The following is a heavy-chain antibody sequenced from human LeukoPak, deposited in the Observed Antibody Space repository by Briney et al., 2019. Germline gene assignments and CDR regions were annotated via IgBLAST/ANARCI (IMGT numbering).Heavy chain of an antibody. CDR1: GFTFSDYY. J-gene: IGHJ4*02. CDR2: ISSSSTYT. D-gene: IGHD3-22*01. CDR3: ARGDTYYYDSSGYGPFDY. Sequence: GGSPRLSSAASGFTFSDYYMSWIRQAPGKGLEWVSYISSSSTYTNYADSVKGRFTISRDNAKNSLYLQMNSLRAEDTAVYYCARGDTYYYDSSGYGPFDYWGQGTLVTVSS. V-gene: IGHV3-11*05.